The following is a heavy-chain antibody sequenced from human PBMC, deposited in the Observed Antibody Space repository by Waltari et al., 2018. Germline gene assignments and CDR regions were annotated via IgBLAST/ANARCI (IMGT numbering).Heavy chain of an antibody. J-gene: IGHJ4*02. V-gene: IGHV3-43D*03. CDR1: GFTFDDYA. D-gene: IGHD6-19*01. Sequence: EVQLVESGGVVVQPGGSLRLSCAASGFTFDDYAMNWVRQAPGKGVEWVSLISWEGSTTSYADSVKGRFTISRDNSKNSLYLQMNSLRAEDNALYYCAKDSRGYSGWVDYWGQGTLVTVSS. CDR3: AKDSRGYSGWVDY. CDR2: ISWEGSTT.